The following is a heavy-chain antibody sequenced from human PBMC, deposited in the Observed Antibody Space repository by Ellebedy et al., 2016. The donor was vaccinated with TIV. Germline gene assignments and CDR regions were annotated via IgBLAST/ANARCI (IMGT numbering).Heavy chain of an antibody. Sequence: GESLKISCAASGFTFSHYYMTWVANIDQNGGEKSYVDSVKGRFTISRDNAKNSLFLQMDSLRDEDTAVYYCARDRRVTGIYHFDYWGQGTLVTVSS. V-gene: IGHV3-7*01. CDR2: IDQNGGEK. D-gene: IGHD2-21*02. CDR3: ARDRRVTGIYHFDY. CDR1: GFTFSHYY. J-gene: IGHJ4*02.